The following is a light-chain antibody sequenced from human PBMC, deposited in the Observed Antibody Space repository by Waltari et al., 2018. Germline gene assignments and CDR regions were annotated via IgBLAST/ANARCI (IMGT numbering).Light chain of an antibody. CDR1: QGIGNN. CDR3: QQGYSYPPWT. V-gene: IGKV1-16*01. J-gene: IGKJ1*01. CDR2: RAS. Sequence: DIQMTQSPSSLSASVGDTVTITCQASQGIGNNLNWYQQKPGKAPKLLIYRASSLQSGIPSRSSGSGSGTDFTLTISSLQPEDFATYYCQQGYSYPPWTFGQGTKVEIK.